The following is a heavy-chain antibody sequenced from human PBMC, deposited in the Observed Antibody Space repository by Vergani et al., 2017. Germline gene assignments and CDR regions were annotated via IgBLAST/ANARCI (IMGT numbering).Heavy chain of an antibody. J-gene: IGHJ4*02. V-gene: IGHV3-66*01. CDR2: IYSGGST. CDR1: GFTVSSNY. Sequence: EVQLVESGGGLVQPGGSLRLSCAASGFTVSSNYMSWVRQAPGKGLEWVSVIYSGGSTYYADSVKGRFTISRDNSKNTLYLQMNSLRAEDTAVYYCAKEVRGYCSGGSCYADYWGQGTLVTVSS. D-gene: IGHD2-15*01. CDR3: AKEVRGYCSGGSCYADY.